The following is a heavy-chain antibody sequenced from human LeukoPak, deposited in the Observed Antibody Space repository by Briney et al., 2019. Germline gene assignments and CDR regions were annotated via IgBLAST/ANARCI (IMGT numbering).Heavy chain of an antibody. D-gene: IGHD3-22*01. Sequence: GGSLRLSCAASGLTFSSYAMSWVRQAPGKGLEWVSAISGSGGSTYYADSVKGRFTISRDNSKNTLYLQMNSLRAEDTAVYYCALPYYYDSSGQGDFDYWGQGTLVTVSS. CDR1: GLTFSSYA. CDR3: ALPYYYDSSGQGDFDY. J-gene: IGHJ4*02. V-gene: IGHV3-23*01. CDR2: ISGSGGST.